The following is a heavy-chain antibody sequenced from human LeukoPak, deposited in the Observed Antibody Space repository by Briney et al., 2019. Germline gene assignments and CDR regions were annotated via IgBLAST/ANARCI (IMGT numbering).Heavy chain of an antibody. V-gene: IGHV3-23*01. CDR1: GFAFSSYA. J-gene: IGHJ4*02. CDR2: LSGSGVGT. CDR3: AKVGGGNTRGNFDY. D-gene: IGHD4-23*01. Sequence: GASLRLSCAASGFAFSSYAISWVRQAPGKGLEWVSTLSGSGVGTYYADSVRGRLTISRDNSRTTLYLQMNSLRAEDTAVYYCAKVGGGNTRGNFDYWGQGTLVTVSS.